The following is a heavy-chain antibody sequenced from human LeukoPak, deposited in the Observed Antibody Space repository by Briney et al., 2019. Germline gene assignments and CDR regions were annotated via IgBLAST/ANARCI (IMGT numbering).Heavy chain of an antibody. D-gene: IGHD3-10*01. V-gene: IGHV4-59*01. CDR3: ARGGYYGSGNDFRFDP. Sequence: KPSETLPLTCIVSGGSISSYYWSWIRQPPGKGLEWIGYIYNSGSTNYNPSLKSRVTISVDTSKNQFSLKLSSVTAADTAVYYCARGGYYGSGNDFRFDPWGQGTLVTVSS. CDR1: GGSISSYY. CDR2: IYNSGST. J-gene: IGHJ5*02.